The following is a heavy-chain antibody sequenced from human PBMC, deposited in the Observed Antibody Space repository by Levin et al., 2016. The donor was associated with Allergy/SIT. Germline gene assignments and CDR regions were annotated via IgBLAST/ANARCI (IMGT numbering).Heavy chain of an antibody. CDR1: GDSITGGFYY. Sequence: SETLSLTCTVTGDSITGGFYYWSWIRQPAGKGLEWIGRVSVSGSTYYNPSLKSRVTISVDTSKNQFSLKLSSVTAADTAVYYCARLPPGFLEWDFDYWGQGTLVTVSS. CDR2: VSVSGST. CDR3: ARLPPGFLEWDFDY. J-gene: IGHJ4*02. V-gene: IGHV4-61*02. D-gene: IGHD3-3*01.